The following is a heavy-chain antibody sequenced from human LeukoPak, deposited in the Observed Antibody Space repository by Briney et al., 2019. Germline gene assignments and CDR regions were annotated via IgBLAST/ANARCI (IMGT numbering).Heavy chain of an antibody. CDR2: ISWNSGSI. V-gene: IGHV3-9*01. D-gene: IGHD4-17*01. Sequence: PGGSLRLSCAASGFTFDDYAMHWVRQAPGKGLEWVSGISWNSGSIGYADSVKGRFTISRDNAKNSLYLQMNSLRAEDTAVYYCARDPLYGDYDHDYWGQGTLVTVSS. CDR1: GFTFDDYA. CDR3: ARDPLYGDYDHDY. J-gene: IGHJ4*02.